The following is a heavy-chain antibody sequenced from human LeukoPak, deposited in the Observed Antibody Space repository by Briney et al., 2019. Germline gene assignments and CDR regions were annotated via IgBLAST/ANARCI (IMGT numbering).Heavy chain of an antibody. D-gene: IGHD4-23*01. CDR3: AIGGNLFDY. CDR1: GGSFSGYY. CDR2: INHSGST. J-gene: IGHJ4*02. Sequence: SETLSLTCAVYGGSFSGYYWSWIRQPPGKGLEWIGEINHSGSTNYNPSLKSRVTISVDTSKNQSSLKLSSVTAADTAVYYCAIGGNLFDYWGQGTLVTVSS. V-gene: IGHV4-34*01.